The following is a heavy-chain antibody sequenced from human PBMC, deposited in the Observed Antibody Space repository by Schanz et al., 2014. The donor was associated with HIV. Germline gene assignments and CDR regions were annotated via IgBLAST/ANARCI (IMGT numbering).Heavy chain of an antibody. D-gene: IGHD3-16*01. CDR2: ISGGGGKT. Sequence: EVQLVESGGGLVQPGGSLRLSCAASGFSFSSYWMYWVRQAPGKGLEWVSIISGGGGKTYYADSVKGRFTISRDNSKNTVYLQMNSLRPEDTAVYYCARMEQLIIGYYYGMDVWGQGTTVTVSS. CDR1: GFSFSSYW. CDR3: ARMEQLIIGYYYGMDV. V-gene: IGHV3-74*01. J-gene: IGHJ6*02.